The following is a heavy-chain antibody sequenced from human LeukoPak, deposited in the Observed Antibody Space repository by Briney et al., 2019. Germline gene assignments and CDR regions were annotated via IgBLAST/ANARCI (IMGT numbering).Heavy chain of an antibody. CDR1: GGSFSGYY. CDR3: ARRGYNYGYSTIDY. V-gene: IGHV4-34*01. D-gene: IGHD5-18*01. J-gene: IGHJ4*02. Sequence: SGTLSLTCAVYGGSFSGYYWSWIRQPPGKGLEWIGEINHSGSTNYNPSLKSRVTISVDTSKNQFSLKLSSVTAADTAVYYCARRGYNYGYSTIDYWGQGTLVTVSS. CDR2: INHSGST.